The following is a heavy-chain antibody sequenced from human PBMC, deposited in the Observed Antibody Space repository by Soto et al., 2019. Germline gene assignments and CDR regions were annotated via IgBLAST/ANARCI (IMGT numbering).Heavy chain of an antibody. D-gene: IGHD2-21*02. CDR2: MYNTGST. CDR1: GGSISGYY. V-gene: IGHV4-59*01. J-gene: IGHJ6*02. Sequence: SETLSVTCTVSGGSISGYYWSWIRKPPGKGLEWIGYMYNTGSTVYNPSFKSRVTISVDTSKNQFSLKLNSVTAADTAVYYCARDLWGYCGTDCYPLDVWGQGTTVTVSS. CDR3: ARDLWGYCGTDCYPLDV.